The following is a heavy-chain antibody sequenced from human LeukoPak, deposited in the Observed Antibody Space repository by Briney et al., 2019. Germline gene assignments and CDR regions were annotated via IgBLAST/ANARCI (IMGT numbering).Heavy chain of an antibody. CDR2: ISANVGTT. V-gene: IGHV3-23*01. CDR3: AKWSRTAVAGPLGYFDY. Sequence: PGGSLRLSCAASGFTFNSYAMSWVRQAPGKGLEWVSAISANVGTTYSADSVKGRFSISRDNSKNTLYVQMNSLRAEDTAVYYCAKWSRTAVAGPLGYFDYWGQGTLVIVSS. CDR1: GFTFNSYA. J-gene: IGHJ4*02. D-gene: IGHD6-19*01.